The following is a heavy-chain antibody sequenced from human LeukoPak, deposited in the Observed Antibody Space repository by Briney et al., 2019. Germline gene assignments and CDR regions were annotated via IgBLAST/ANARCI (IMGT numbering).Heavy chain of an antibody. V-gene: IGHV1-69*04. CDR3: ARDFEDIVVVSPNSYGMDV. Sequence: ASVKVSCKASGGTFSSYAISWVRQAPGQGLEWMGRIIPILGIANYAQKFQGRVTITADKSTSTAYMELSSLRSEDTAVYYCARDFEDIVVVSPNSYGMDVWGQGTTVTVSS. D-gene: IGHD2-21*01. J-gene: IGHJ6*02. CDR2: IIPILGIA. CDR1: GGTFSSYA.